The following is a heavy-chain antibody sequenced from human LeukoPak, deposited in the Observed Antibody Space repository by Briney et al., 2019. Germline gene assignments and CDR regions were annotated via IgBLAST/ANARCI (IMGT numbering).Heavy chain of an antibody. Sequence: SETLSLTCTVSGGSITSSSYYWGWIRQPPGRGLEWIGSIYFSGNTYYNPSLKSRLTISVDTSKSQFSLKVNSVTAADTAVYYCATGCSSGSLYYYYYYMDVWGKGTTVTVSS. CDR1: GGSITSSSYY. J-gene: IGHJ6*03. CDR3: ATGCSSGSLYYYYYYMDV. CDR2: IYFSGNT. D-gene: IGHD6-19*01. V-gene: IGHV4-39*07.